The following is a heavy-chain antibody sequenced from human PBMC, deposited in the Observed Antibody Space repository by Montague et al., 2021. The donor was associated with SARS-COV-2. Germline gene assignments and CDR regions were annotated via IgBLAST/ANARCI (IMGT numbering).Heavy chain of an antibody. Sequence: SETLSLTCTVSGDSISIYYWSWIRQPPGKDREWIGYVYYSGSTNYNPSLKSRVTISVDTPKNQFSLKLMSVTAADTAVYYCARGERGAWYNHYFDYWGQGALVTVSS. V-gene: IGHV4-59*13. CDR3: ARGERGAWYNHYFDY. CDR1: GDSISIYY. J-gene: IGHJ4*02. CDR2: VYYSGST. D-gene: IGHD6-19*01.